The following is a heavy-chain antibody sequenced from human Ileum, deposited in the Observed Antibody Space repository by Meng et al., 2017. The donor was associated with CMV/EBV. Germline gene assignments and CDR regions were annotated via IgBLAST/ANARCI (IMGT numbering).Heavy chain of an antibody. CDR2: INTNTGNP. J-gene: IGHJ4*02. CDR1: RYNFTSYA. CDR3: ARGLPYFDY. V-gene: IGHV7-4-1*02. Sequence: KVYCKASRYNFTSYAIHWVRQAPGQGLEWMGWINTNTGNPTYAQGFTGRFVFSLDTSVSTAYLQISSLKAEDTAVYYCARGLPYFDYWGQGTLVTVSS.